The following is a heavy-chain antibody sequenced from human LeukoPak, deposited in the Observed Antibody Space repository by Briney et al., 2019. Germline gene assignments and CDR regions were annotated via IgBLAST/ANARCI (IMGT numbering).Heavy chain of an antibody. CDR3: ANRIAAGGQNWFDP. D-gene: IGHD6-13*01. CDR1: GGAITGYY. J-gene: IGHJ5*02. CDR2: VYYSGST. Sequence: SETLSLTCTVSGGAITGYYWNWIRQPPGKGLEWIGFVYYSGSTNYNPSLKSRVAMSLDTSKNQFSLRLRSVTAADTAVYYCANRIAAGGQNWFDPWGQGILVTVSS. V-gene: IGHV4-59*08.